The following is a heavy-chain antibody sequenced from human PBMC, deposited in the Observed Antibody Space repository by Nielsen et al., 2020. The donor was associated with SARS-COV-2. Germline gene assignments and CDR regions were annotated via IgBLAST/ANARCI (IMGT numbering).Heavy chain of an antibody. Sequence: SGPTLVKPTQTLTLTCTFSGFSLNTRKMCLSCIRQPPGKALEWLALIDWDDDKYYSTSLKTRLTISKDTSKNQVVLTMTNMDPVDTATYYCARISAGRATTDYWGQGTLVTVSS. V-gene: IGHV2-70*01. CDR1: GFSLNTRKMC. J-gene: IGHJ4*02. CDR2: IDWDDDK. CDR3: ARISAGRATTDY. D-gene: IGHD5-12*01.